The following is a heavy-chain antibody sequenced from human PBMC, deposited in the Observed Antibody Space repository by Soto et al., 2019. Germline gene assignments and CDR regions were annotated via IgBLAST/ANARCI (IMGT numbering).Heavy chain of an antibody. CDR3: ARLSRMAHYFDY. V-gene: IGHV4-39*01. CDR1: GGSISSSSYY. J-gene: IGHJ4*02. CDR2: IYYSGST. Sequence: SETLSLTCTVSGGSISSSSYYWGWIRQPPGKGLEWIGSIYYSGSTYYNPSLKSRVTISVDTSKNQFSLKLSSVTAADTAVYYCARLSRMAHYFDYWGQGTLVTV. D-gene: IGHD2-8*01.